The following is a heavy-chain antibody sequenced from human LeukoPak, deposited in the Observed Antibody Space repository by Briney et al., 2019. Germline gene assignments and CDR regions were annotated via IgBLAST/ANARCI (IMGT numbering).Heavy chain of an antibody. CDR1: RFIFSSSG. CDR2: IRYDGSDK. D-gene: IGHD1-26*01. J-gene: IGHJ4*02. V-gene: IGHV3-30*02. Sequence: GGSLRLSCAASRFIFSSSGMHWVRQAPGKGLQWVAYIRYDGSDKYYVDSVKGRFTISRDNSKNTLNLQMNSLRPDDTAVYYCARDSSVGAAYFDFWGQGALVTVSS. CDR3: ARDSSVGAAYFDF.